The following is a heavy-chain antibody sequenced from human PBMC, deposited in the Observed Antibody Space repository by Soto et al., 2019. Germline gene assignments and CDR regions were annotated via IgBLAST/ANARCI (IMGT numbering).Heavy chain of an antibody. CDR1: GGFVTSGSYY. J-gene: IGHJ3*02. CDR2: MSHSSGT. D-gene: IGHD1-1*01. V-gene: IGHV4-34*01. CDR3: ARVELGTATTVVDAFDI. Sequence: QVQLQQWGAGLLKPSETLSLTCAVYGGFVTSGSYYWSWIRQPPGKGLEWSGEMSHSSGTYFNPCLKSRVIISVETSKNQFTLKMSSVTAADTALYYCARVELGTATTVVDAFDIWGPGTMVTVSS.